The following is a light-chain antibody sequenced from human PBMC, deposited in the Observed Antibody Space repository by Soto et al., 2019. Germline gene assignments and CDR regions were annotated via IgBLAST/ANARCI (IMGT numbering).Light chain of an antibody. J-gene: IGLJ2*01. CDR3: SSYASSSTHVA. Sequence: QSALPQPASVSGSPGQSITISCTGTSSDVGGYHYVSWYQQHPGKPPRLMIYDVGNRPSGVSNRFSGSKSGNTASLTISGLQAEDEADYYCSSYASSSTHVAFGGGTKLTVL. CDR2: DVG. CDR1: SSDVGGYHY. V-gene: IGLV2-14*03.